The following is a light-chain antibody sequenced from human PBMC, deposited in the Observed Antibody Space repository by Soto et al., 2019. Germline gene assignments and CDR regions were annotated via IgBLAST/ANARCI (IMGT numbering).Light chain of an antibody. CDR1: QSISSY. CDR3: QQSYSTPPT. V-gene: IGKV1-39*01. J-gene: IGKJ1*01. CDR2: AAS. Sequence: DILMTQSPSSLFASVGDRVTITCRASQSISSYLNWYQQKPGKAPKLLIYAASSLQSGVPSRFSGSGSGTDFTLTISSLQPEDFATYYCQQSYSTPPTFGQGT.